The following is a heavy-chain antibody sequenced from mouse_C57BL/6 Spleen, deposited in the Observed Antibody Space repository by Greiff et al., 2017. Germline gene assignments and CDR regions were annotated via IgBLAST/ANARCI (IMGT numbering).Heavy chain of an antibody. CDR1: GYTFTSYG. CDR2: IYTRSGNT. J-gene: IGHJ2*01. D-gene: IGHD1-1*01. V-gene: IGHV1-81*01. CDR3: ARSDYYGNSNGY. Sequence: QVQLKESGAELARPGASVKLSCKASGYTFTSYGISWVKQRTGQGLEWIGEIYTRSGNTYYNEKFKGTATLTADKSSSTAYMELRSLTSEDSAVYFCARSDYYGNSNGYWGQGTTLTVSS.